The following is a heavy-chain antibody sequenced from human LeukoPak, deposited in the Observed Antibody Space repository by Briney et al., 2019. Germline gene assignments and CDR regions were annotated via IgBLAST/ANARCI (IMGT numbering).Heavy chain of an antibody. D-gene: IGHD1-26*01. Sequence: PGESLTLSCAASGFTFSSYGVHWVRHAPDKGLEWVAVIWYEGSNKYYADSVKGRFTISRDNSKNTLYLQMTSLRAEDTAVYYCARVVGATGYFDYWGQGTLVTVSS. V-gene: IGHV3-33*01. CDR2: IWYEGSNK. CDR1: GFTFSSYG. CDR3: ARVVGATGYFDY. J-gene: IGHJ4*02.